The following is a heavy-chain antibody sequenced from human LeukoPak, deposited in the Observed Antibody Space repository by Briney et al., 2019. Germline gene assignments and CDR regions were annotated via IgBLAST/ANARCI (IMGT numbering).Heavy chain of an antibody. Sequence: SETLSLICTVSGASITNYYWSWIRQPPGKGLEWIGYISHTGITNYNPSLESRVIISADPSRNHLSLKLTSMTAADTAVYYCARFRSAADHPDSWGQGTLVTVSS. CDR3: ARFRSAADHPDS. CDR2: ISHTGIT. J-gene: IGHJ4*02. D-gene: IGHD1-14*01. V-gene: IGHV4-59*01. CDR1: GASITNYY.